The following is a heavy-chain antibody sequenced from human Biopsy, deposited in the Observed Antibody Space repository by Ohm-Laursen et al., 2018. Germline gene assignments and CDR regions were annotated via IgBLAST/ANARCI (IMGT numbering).Heavy chain of an antibody. J-gene: IGHJ4*02. CDR2: VYPFDSET. Sequence: ESLKISCKGSGYDFSTYWIGWVRQVPGKGLDWMGIVYPFDSETRYSPSLQGQVTVSADMSLSTAYLQWTSLKASDTALYYCARQDDSSGYYTFDYWGQGTLVTVSS. CDR3: ARQDDSSGYYTFDY. V-gene: IGHV5-51*01. CDR1: GYDFSTYW. D-gene: IGHD3-22*01.